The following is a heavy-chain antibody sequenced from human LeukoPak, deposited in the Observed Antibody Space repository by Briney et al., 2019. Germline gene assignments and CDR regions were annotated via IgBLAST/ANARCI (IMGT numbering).Heavy chain of an antibody. Sequence: GRSLRLSCAASGFTFSSYAMSWVRQAPGKGLEWVSAISGSGGSTYYADSVKGRFTISRDNSKNTLYLQMNSLRAEDTAVYYCAKAVEMATIPFDYWGQGTLVTVSS. J-gene: IGHJ4*02. CDR2: ISGSGGST. CDR3: AKAVEMATIPFDY. V-gene: IGHV3-23*01. D-gene: IGHD5-24*01. CDR1: GFTFSSYA.